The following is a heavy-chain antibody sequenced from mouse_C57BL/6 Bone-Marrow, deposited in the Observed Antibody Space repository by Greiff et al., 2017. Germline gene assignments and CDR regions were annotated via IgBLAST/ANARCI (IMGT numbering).Heavy chain of an antibody. Sequence: QVQLQQSGAELVRPGTSVKVSCKASGYAFTNYLIEWVKQRPGQGLEWIGVINPGSGGTNYNEKFKGKGTLTADKSSSTAYMQLSSLTSEDSAVYFGARSKNWDSWFAYWGQGTLVTVSA. V-gene: IGHV1-54*01. J-gene: IGHJ3*01. CDR3: ARSKNWDSWFAY. CDR1: GYAFTNYL. D-gene: IGHD4-1*01. CDR2: INPGSGGT.